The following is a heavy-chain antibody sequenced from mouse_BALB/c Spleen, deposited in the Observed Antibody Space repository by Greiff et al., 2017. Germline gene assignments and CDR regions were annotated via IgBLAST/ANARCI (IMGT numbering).Heavy chain of an antibody. J-gene: IGHJ3*01. CDR2: IWWDDDK. V-gene: IGHV8-8*01. CDR3: ARPHYYGSSSFAY. Sequence: QVTLKVCGPGILQPSQTLSLTCSFSGFSLSTSGMGVGWIRQPSGKGLEWLAHIWWDDDKRYNPALKSRLTISKDTSSNQVFLKIASVDTADTATYYCARPHYYGSSSFAYWGQGTLVTVSA. D-gene: IGHD1-1*01. CDR1: GFSLSTSGMG.